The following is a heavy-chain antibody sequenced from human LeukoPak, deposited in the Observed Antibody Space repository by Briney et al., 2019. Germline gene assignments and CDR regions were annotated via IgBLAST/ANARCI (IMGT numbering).Heavy chain of an antibody. CDR2: IRQDGSEK. J-gene: IGHJ4*02. Sequence: QPGGSLRLSCAASGFTFSSYWMSWVRQAPGKGLEWVAKIRQDGSEKSYVGSVEGRFTISRDNAKNSLYLQLNSLRAGDTAVYYCATESRSTSWDYWGQGTLLIVSS. V-gene: IGHV3-7*01. CDR3: ATESRSTSWDY. CDR1: GFTFSSYW. D-gene: IGHD2-2*01.